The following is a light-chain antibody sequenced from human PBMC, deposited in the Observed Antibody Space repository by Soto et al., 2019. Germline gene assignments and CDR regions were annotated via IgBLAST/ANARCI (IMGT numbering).Light chain of an antibody. Sequence: EIGMTQSPATLSVSPGERATLSCRASESVSSNLAWYQQKPGQAPRLLIYGASTRATGIPARFSGSGSGTEFTLTISSLQSEDFAVYYCQQRSNWPPYTFGQGTKLEIK. CDR3: QQRSNWPPYT. V-gene: IGKV3-15*01. J-gene: IGKJ2*01. CDR2: GAS. CDR1: ESVSSN.